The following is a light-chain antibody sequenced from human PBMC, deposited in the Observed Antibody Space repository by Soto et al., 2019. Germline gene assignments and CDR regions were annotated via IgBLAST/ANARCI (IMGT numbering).Light chain of an antibody. J-gene: IGLJ1*01. V-gene: IGLV2-14*03. CDR3: CSYTSSNTLV. CDR2: DVS. Sequence: QSALTQPASASGSPGQSITISCTGTSSDVGGYNYVSWYQQHPGKAPKLMIYDVSNRPSGVSSRVSGSKSGNTASLTISGLQAEDEADYYCCSYTSSNTLVFGTGTKVTVL. CDR1: SSDVGGYNY.